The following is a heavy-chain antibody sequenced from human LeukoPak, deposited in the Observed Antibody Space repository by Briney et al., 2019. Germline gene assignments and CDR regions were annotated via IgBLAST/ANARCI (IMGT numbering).Heavy chain of an antibody. Sequence: GGSLRLSCAASGFSFSGYYMSWIRQAPGKGLEWVAVIWYDGSNKYYADSVKGRFTISRDNSKNTLYLQMNSLRAEDTAVYYCARDAGRYFDWLGYWGQGTLVTVSS. V-gene: IGHV3-33*08. CDR1: GFSFSGYY. CDR2: IWYDGSNK. CDR3: ARDAGRYFDWLGY. D-gene: IGHD3-9*01. J-gene: IGHJ4*02.